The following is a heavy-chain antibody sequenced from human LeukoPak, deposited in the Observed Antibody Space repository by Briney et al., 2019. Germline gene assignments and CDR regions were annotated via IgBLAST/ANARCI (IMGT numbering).Heavy chain of an antibody. V-gene: IGHV4-39*07. CDR1: GGSISSSDYY. D-gene: IGHD6-19*01. CDR3: AREARFALPVVGSGDY. J-gene: IGHJ4*02. CDR2: MFYNGAT. Sequence: SEALSLTCSVSGGSISSSDYYWGWIRQPPGKGLEWIGTMFYNGATKSNPSLSSRVTMSIDTSKNQFSLKLRSVTAADTAVYYCAREARFALPVVGSGDYWGQGTLVTVSS.